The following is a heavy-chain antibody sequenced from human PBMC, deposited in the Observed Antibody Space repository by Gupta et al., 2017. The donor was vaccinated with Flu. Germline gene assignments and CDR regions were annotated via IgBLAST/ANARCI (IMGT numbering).Heavy chain of an antibody. CDR2: ISAQNGDI. CDR3: ARVAEQSLRYFDWQPESGYLDY. V-gene: IGHV1-18*01. J-gene: IGHJ4*02. D-gene: IGHD3-9*01. Sequence: QVQLVQSGAEVKEPGASVKVSCKASGYTFTSYTITWVRQAQGQGLEWMGSITMGWISAQNGDINYAQKFQDRLTLTTDTSTNTAYMELRSLRSDDTAVYFCARVAEQSLRYFDWQPESGYLDYWGQGTLVTVSS. CDR1: GYTFTSYT.